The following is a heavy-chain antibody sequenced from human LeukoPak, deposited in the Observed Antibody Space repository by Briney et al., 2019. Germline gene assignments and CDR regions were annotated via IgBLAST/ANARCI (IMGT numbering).Heavy chain of an antibody. CDR2: IFGSGGSP. V-gene: IGHV3-23*01. Sequence: GGSLRLSCEASGFTFGSFAMYWVRQSPGKGLDWIAGIFGSGGSPHYADSVKGRFTISRDNSKNTVYLQINSLRAEDTAVYYCGKTTAGYSSGQKPAWPVDYWGQGTLVTVSS. CDR1: GFTFGSFA. CDR3: GKTTAGYSSGQKPAWPVDY. D-gene: IGHD5-18*01. J-gene: IGHJ4*02.